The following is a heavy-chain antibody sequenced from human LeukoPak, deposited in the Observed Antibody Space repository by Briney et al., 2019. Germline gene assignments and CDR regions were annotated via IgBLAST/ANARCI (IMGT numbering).Heavy chain of an antibody. D-gene: IGHD3-22*01. Sequence: GGSLRLSCAASGFTFSSYEMNWVRQAPGKGLEWVTVISYDGSNKYYADSVKGRFTISRDNSKNTLYLQMNSLRAEDTAVYYCAKDLDYDSSGYYGYWGQGTLVTVSS. J-gene: IGHJ4*02. V-gene: IGHV3-30*04. CDR2: ISYDGSNK. CDR1: GFTFSSYE. CDR3: AKDLDYDSSGYYGY.